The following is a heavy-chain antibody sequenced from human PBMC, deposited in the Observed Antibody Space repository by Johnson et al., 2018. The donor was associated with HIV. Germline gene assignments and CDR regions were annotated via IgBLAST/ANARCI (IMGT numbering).Heavy chain of an antibody. Sequence: VQLVESGGDLVQPGGSLRLSCVGSGFTFSTNWMHWVRQAPGKGLVWVSRINSDGSSTSYADSVKGRFTISRDNAKNTLYLQMDSLGADDTAVYYCARVQLLADDVFNSWGQGTMVTVSS. CDR1: GFTFSTNW. V-gene: IGHV3-74*01. D-gene: IGHD3-10*01. CDR3: ARVQLLADDVFNS. CDR2: INSDGSST. J-gene: IGHJ3*02.